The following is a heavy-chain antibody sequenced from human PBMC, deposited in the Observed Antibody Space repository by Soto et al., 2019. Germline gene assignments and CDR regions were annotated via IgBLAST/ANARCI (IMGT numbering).Heavy chain of an antibody. D-gene: IGHD2-2*01. CDR3: ARHPVYATGWQIDY. V-gene: IGHV4-39*01. CDR1: GGSISSRSYH. Sequence: SETLSLTCTVSGGSISSRSYHWGWIRQPPGKGLEWIRRIYNSGSTYYNASLKSRVSISIDTSKNQFSLKLSSVTAADTAVYYCARHPVYATGWQIDYWGQGALVTAPQ. J-gene: IGHJ4*02. CDR2: IYNSGST.